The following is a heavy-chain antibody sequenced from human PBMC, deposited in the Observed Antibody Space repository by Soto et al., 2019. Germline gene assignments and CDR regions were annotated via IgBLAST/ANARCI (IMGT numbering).Heavy chain of an antibody. V-gene: IGHV4-31*03. J-gene: IGHJ5*02. Sequence: SETLSLTCTVSGGSISSGGYYWSWIRQHPGKGLEWIGYIYYSGSTYYNPSLKSRVTISVDTSKNQFSLKLSSVTAADTAVYYCARLYCSGGRCLNNWFDPWGQGTLVTVSS. CDR2: IYYSGST. D-gene: IGHD2-15*01. CDR1: GGSISSGGYY. CDR3: ARLYCSGGRCLNNWFDP.